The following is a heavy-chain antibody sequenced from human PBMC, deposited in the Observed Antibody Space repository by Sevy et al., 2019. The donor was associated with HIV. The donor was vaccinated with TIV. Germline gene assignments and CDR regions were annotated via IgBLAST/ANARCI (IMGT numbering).Heavy chain of an antibody. V-gene: IGHV3-9*01. Sequence: GGSLRLSCAASGFTFDDYAMHWVRQAPGKGLEWVSGISWNSGSIGYADSVKGRFTISRDNAHNSLYLQMNSLRAEDTALYYCAKANTPGITMIVVGRAGAFDIWGQGTMVTVSS. CDR1: GFTFDDYA. J-gene: IGHJ3*02. D-gene: IGHD3-22*01. CDR3: AKANTPGITMIVVGRAGAFDI. CDR2: ISWNSGSI.